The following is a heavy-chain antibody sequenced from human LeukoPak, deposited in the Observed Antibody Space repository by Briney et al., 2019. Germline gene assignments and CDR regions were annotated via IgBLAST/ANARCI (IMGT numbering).Heavy chain of an antibody. D-gene: IGHD2-2*02. J-gene: IGHJ6*02. CDR1: GFTFSSYG. V-gene: IGHV3-30*03. CDR3: ARTRYCSSTSCYKPYYGMDV. CDR2: ISYDGSNK. Sequence: GGSLRLSCAASGFTFSSYGMHWVRQAPGKGLEWVAVISYDGSNKYYADSVKGRFTISRDNSKNTLYLQMNSLRAEDTAVYYCARTRYCSSTSCYKPYYGMDVWGQGTTVTVSS.